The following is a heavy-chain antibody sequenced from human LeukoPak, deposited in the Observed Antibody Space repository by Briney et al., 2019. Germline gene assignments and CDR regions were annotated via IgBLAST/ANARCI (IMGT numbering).Heavy chain of an antibody. CDR3: ARAYSSGWYVWFDP. D-gene: IGHD6-19*01. V-gene: IGHV4-59*01. CDR1: GGSISSYY. J-gene: IGHJ5*02. CDR2: IYYSGSA. Sequence: PSETLSLTCTVSGGSISSYYWSWVRQPPGKGLEWVGYIYYSGSANYNPSLKTRVTISVDTSKNQFSLKLSPVTAADTAVYYCARAYSSGWYVWFDPWGQGTLVTVSS.